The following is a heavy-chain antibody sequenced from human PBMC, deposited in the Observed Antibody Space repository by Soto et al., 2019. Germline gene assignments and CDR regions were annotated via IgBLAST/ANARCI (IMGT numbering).Heavy chain of an antibody. Sequence: GASVKVSCKASGYTFTGYYMHWVRQAPGQGLEWMGWINPNSGGTNYAQKFQGWVTMTRDTSISTAYMELSRLRSDDTAVYYCARDSRVRGVIYYAMDVWGEGTKVTVSS. CDR2: INPNSGGT. CDR1: GYTFTGYY. CDR3: ARDSRVRGVIYYAMDV. J-gene: IGHJ6*01. V-gene: IGHV1-2*04. D-gene: IGHD3-10*01.